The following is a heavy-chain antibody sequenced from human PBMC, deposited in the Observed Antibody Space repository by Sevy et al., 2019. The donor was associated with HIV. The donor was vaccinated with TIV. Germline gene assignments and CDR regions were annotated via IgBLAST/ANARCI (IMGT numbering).Heavy chain of an antibody. D-gene: IGHD3-10*01. V-gene: IGHV3-23*01. J-gene: IGHJ4*02. CDR1: GFTFSSYA. CDR2: ISGSGGST. CDR3: AKVYGSGSYNDY. Sequence: GGSLRLSCAASGFTFSSYAMSWVRQAPGNGLEWVSAISGSGGSTYYADSVKGRFTISRDNSKNTLYLQMNSLRAEDTAVYYCAKVYGSGSYNDYWGQGTLVTVSS.